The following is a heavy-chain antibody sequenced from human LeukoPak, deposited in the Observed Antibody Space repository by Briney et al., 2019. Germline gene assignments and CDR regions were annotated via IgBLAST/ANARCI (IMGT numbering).Heavy chain of an antibody. CDR3: ARGEFDFWSGYYREARNWFDP. V-gene: IGHV4-59*11. CDR1: GGSISSHY. CDR2: ICYSGST. J-gene: IGHJ5*02. D-gene: IGHD3-3*01. Sequence: PSETLSLTCTVSGGSISSHYWSWIRQPPGKGLEWIGYICYSGSTNYNPSLKSRVTISVDTSKNQFSLKLSSVTAADTAVYYCARGEFDFWSGYYREARNWFDPWGQGTLVTVSS.